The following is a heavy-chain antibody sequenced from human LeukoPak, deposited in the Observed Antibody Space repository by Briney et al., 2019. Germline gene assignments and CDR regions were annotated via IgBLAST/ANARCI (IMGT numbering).Heavy chain of an antibody. CDR3: AKRESSVGYYFDY. D-gene: IGHD3-10*01. V-gene: IGHV3-23*01. Sequence: GGSLRLSCAASGLIFSSYAMSWVRPAPGKGLEWVSHISASGGGTSYADSVQGRFTISRDNSQNTLFLQMNSLRAEDTAVYYCAKRESSVGYYFDYWGQGTLVTVSS. J-gene: IGHJ4*02. CDR1: GLIFSSYA. CDR2: ISASGGGT.